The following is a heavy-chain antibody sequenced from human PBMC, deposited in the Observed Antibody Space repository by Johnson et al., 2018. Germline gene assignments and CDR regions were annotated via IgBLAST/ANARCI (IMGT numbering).Heavy chain of an antibody. CDR3: AKENRMTTKNYYYGMDV. CDR1: GFTFSSYA. Sequence: VQLVESGGGLVQPGGSLRLCCAASGFTFSSYAMSWVRQAPGKGLEWVSAISGSGGSTYYADSVKGRFTISRDNSKNTLYLQMNSLRAEDTAVYYCAKENRMTTKNYYYGMDVWGQGTTVTVSS. J-gene: IGHJ6*02. CDR2: ISGSGGST. D-gene: IGHD4-11*01. V-gene: IGHV3-23*04.